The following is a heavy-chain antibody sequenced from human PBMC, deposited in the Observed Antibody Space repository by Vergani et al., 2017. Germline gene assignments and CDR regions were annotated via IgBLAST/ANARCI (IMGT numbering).Heavy chain of an antibody. D-gene: IGHD3-22*01. Sequence: QVQLVQSGAEVKKPGSSVKVSCKASGGTFSSYAISWVRQAPGQGLEWMGGIIPIFGTANYAQKFQGRVTITADKSTSTAYMELSSLRSEDTAVYYCARAGGNYDSSGYLSDFDYWGQGTLVTVSS. CDR1: GGTFSSYA. CDR2: IIPIFGTA. CDR3: ARAGGNYDSSGYLSDFDY. J-gene: IGHJ4*02. V-gene: IGHV1-69*06.